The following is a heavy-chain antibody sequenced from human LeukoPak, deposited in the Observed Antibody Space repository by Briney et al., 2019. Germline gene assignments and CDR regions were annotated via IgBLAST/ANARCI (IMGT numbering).Heavy chain of an antibody. J-gene: IGHJ4*02. CDR3: AKKAQYNGNYPLDY. Sequence: GGSLRLSCAASGFTFTSYSMSWVRKAPGKGLKWVSGTSDRGDYTYYADSVKGRFTISRDNSKNTLYLQMNSLRAEDTALYFCAKKAQYNGNYPLDYWGQGTLVTVSS. V-gene: IGHV3-23*01. CDR2: TSDRGDYT. D-gene: IGHD1-26*01. CDR1: GFTFTSYS.